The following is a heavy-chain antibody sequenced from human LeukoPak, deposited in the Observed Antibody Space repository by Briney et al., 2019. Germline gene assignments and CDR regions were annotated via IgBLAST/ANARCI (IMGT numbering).Heavy chain of an antibody. CDR3: ARALVAAAGPPGY. J-gene: IGHJ4*02. Sequence: PGGSLRLSCAASGFTFSDYYMSWIRQAPGKGLEWVSYISSSGSTIYYADSVKGRFTISRDNSKNTLYLQMNSLRAEDTAVYYCARALVAAAGPPGYWGQGTLVTVSS. CDR1: GFTFSDYY. V-gene: IGHV3-11*01. CDR2: ISSSGSTI. D-gene: IGHD6-13*01.